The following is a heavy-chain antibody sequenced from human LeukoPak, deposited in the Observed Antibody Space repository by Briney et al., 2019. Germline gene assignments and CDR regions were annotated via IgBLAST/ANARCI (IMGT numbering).Heavy chain of an antibody. J-gene: IGHJ4*02. D-gene: IGHD1-14*01. CDR3: AREGDPEGH. CDR1: GGSFSGYY. CDR2: IYYSGST. Sequence: SETLSLTCAVYGGSFSGYYWSWIRQPPGKGLEWIGYIYYSGSTYYNPSLKSRVTISVDTSENQFSLKLRSVTAADTAVYYCAREGDPEGHWGQRTLVTVSS. V-gene: IGHV4-34*01.